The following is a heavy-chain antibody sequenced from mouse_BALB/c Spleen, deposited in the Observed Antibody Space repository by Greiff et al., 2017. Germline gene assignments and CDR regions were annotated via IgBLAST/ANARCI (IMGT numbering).Heavy chain of an antibody. V-gene: IGHV2-9*02. CDR3: AREYGKGYFDV. J-gene: IGHJ1*01. CDR2: ICAGGST. Sequence: QVQLKESGPGLVAPSQSLSITCTVSGFSLTSYGVHWVRQPPGKGLEWLGLICAGGSTNYNSALMSRLSISKDNSKSQVFLKMNSLQTDDTARYYCAREYGKGYFDVWGAGTTVTVSS. D-gene: IGHD2-1*01. CDR1: GFSLTSYG.